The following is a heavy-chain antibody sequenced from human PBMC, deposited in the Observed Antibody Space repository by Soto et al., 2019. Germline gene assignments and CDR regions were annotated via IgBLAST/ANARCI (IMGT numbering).Heavy chain of an antibody. D-gene: IGHD2-8*01. CDR2: AYYSGDT. J-gene: IGHJ5*02. CDR1: GGSISRYY. V-gene: IGHV4-59*01. Sequence: SETLSLTCSVSGGSISRYYLSWIRQPPGKGLEWIGYAYYSGDTGYNPSLKSRVTMAVDTSKSQVSLKLSSVTAADTAVYYCARDRSTYGGGGTGEVKENWFDPWGQGALVTVYS. CDR3: ARDRSTYGGGGTGEVKENWFDP.